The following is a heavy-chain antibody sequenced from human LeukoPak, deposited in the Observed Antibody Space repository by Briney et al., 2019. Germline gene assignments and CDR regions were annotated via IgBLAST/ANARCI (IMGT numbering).Heavy chain of an antibody. D-gene: IGHD4-11*01. J-gene: IGHJ5*02. CDR1: GCTFTDYY. V-gene: IGHV1-69-2*01. Sequence: ASVKVSCKAFGCTFTDYYIHWVKEAPGKGLEWMGRVDPEDGETTYAEKFQGRVTITADTSTDTAYMELNNLRSEDTAVYYCATMTTFDPWGQGTLVTVSP. CDR2: VDPEDGET. CDR3: ATMTTFDP.